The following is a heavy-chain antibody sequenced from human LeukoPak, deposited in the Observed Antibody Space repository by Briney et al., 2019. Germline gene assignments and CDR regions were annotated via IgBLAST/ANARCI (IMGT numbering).Heavy chain of an antibody. J-gene: IGHJ3*02. V-gene: IGHV1-18*01. CDR2: ISAQHGQT. D-gene: IGHD3-9*01. CDR1: GYSENFYG. CDR3: ARDRRYFDWLLSIRDAFDI. Sequence: ASVKVSCKTSGYSENFYGITWVRQVAGQGLEWMGWISAQHGQTEYAPNSQGRVTMTTDTSTNTAYMELRSLRSDDTAVYYCARDRRYFDWLLSIRDAFDIWGQGTMVTVSS.